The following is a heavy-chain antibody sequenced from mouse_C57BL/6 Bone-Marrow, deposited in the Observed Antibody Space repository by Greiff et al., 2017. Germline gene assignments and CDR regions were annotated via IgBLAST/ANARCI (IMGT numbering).Heavy chain of an antibody. CDR1: GYSITSGYY. J-gene: IGHJ3*01. D-gene: IGHD1-1*01. CDR3: ARDNYGSSYAWFAY. Sequence: EVKLVESGPGLVKPSQSLSLTCSVTGYSITSGYYWNWIRQFPGNKLEWMGYISYDGSNNYNPSLKNRISITRDPSKNQFFLKLNSVTTEDTATYYCARDNYGSSYAWFAYWGQGTLVTVSA. V-gene: IGHV3-6*01. CDR2: ISYDGSN.